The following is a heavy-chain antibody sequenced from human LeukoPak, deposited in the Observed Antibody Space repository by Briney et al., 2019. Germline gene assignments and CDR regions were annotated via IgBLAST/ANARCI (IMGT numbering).Heavy chain of an antibody. D-gene: IGHD3-9*01. J-gene: IGHJ4*02. CDR2: ISAYNGNT. Sequence: ASVKVSCKASGYTFTSYGISWVRQAPGQGLEWMGWISAYNGNTNYAQKLQGRVTMTTDTSTSTAYIELRSLRSDDTAVYYCAKGGTGYYKTHFDYWGQGTLVTVSS. CDR1: GYTFTSYG. V-gene: IGHV1-18*01. CDR3: AKGGTGYYKTHFDY.